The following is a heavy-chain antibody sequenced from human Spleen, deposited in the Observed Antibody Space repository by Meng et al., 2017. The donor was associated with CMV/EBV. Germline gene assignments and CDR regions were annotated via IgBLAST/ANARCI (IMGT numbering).Heavy chain of an antibody. CDR2: ISSSGSTI. J-gene: IGHJ4*02. D-gene: IGHD3-10*01. V-gene: IGHV3-48*03. CDR3: ARCKTYYYGSGFDY. CDR1: GFTFSSYE. Sequence: LKISCAASGFTFSSYEMNWVRQAPGKGLEWVSYISSSGSTIYYADSVKGRFTISRDNAKNSLYLQMNSLRAEDTAVYYCARCKTYYYGSGFDYWGQGTLVTVSS.